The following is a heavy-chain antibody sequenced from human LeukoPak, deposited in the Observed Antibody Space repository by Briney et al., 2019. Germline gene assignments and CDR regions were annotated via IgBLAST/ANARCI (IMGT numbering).Heavy chain of an antibody. V-gene: IGHV3-23*01. CDR1: GFTFSSSS. D-gene: IGHD6-13*01. CDR3: AHISSSWPDY. J-gene: IGHJ4*02. Sequence: GGSLRLSCAASGFTFSSSSMSWVRQAPGKGLEWVSAISGSGGSTYYADSVKGRFTISRDNSKNTLYLQMNSLRAEDTAVYYCAHISSSWPDYWGQGTLVTVSS. CDR2: ISGSGGST.